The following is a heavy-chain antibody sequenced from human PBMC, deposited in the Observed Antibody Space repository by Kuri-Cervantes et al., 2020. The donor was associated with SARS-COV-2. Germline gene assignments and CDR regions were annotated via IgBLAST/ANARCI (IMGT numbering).Heavy chain of an antibody. CDR2: IYYSGST. CDR3: ARHMYSGYEIIDY. CDR1: GGSISSSSYY. D-gene: IGHD5-12*01. Sequence: SETLSLTCTVSGGSISSSSYYWGWIRQPPGKGLEWIGSIYYSGSTYYNPSLKSRVTISVDTSKNQFSLKLSSVTAADTAVYYCARHMYSGYEIIDYWGQGTLVTVSS. J-gene: IGHJ4*02. V-gene: IGHV4-39*01.